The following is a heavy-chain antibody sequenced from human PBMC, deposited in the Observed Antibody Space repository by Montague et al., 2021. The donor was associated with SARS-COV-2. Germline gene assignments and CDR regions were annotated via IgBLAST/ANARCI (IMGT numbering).Heavy chain of an antibody. V-gene: IGHV3-30*03. CDR1: GFTVSRNY. J-gene: IGHJ6*02. D-gene: IGHD1-26*01. Sequence: LRLPCAASGFTVSRNYMGWVRQAPGKGLEWVAVISYDGSNKYYADSVKGRFTISRDNSKNTLYLQMNSLRAEDTAVYYCARELLPYYGMDVWGQGTTVTVSS. CDR2: ISYDGSNK. CDR3: ARELLPYYGMDV.